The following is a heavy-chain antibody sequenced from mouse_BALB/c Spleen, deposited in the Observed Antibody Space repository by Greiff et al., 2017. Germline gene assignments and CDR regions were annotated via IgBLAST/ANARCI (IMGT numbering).Heavy chain of an antibody. Sequence: EVKVVESGGGLVQPGGSRKLSCAASGFTFSSFGMHWVRQAPEKGLEWVAYISSGSSTIYYADTVKGRFTISRDNPKNTLFLQMTSLRSEDTAMYYCARGRIYYDYDVDYWGQGTTLTVSS. V-gene: IGHV5-17*02. CDR3: ARGRIYYDYDVDY. D-gene: IGHD2-4*01. CDR2: ISSGSSTI. J-gene: IGHJ2*01. CDR1: GFTFSSFG.